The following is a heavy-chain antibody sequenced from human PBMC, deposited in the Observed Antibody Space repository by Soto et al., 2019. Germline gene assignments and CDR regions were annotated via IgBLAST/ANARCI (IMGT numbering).Heavy chain of an antibody. CDR1: GGSISSYY. CDR2: IYYSGST. V-gene: IGHV4-59*08. D-gene: IGHD2-21*01. CDR3: ARRCGGAFDI. Sequence: SETLSLTCTVSGGSISSYYWSWIRQPPGKGLEWIGYIYYSGSTNYNPSLKSRVTISVDTSKNQFSLKLSSVTAADTAVYYCARRCGGAFDIWGQGTMVIVSS. J-gene: IGHJ3*02.